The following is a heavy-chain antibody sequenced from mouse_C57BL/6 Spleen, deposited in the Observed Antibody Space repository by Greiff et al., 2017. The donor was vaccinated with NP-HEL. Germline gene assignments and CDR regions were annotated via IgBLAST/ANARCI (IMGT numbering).Heavy chain of an antibody. CDR3: ARHEHRFGYYVDYAMDY. J-gene: IGHJ4*01. V-gene: IGHV5-12*01. D-gene: IGHD2-3*01. CDR2: ISNGGGST. CDR1: GFTFSDYY. Sequence: EVKLEESGGGLVQPGGSLKLSCAASGFTFSDYYMYWVRQTPEKRLEWVAYISNGGGSTYYPDTVKGRFTISRDNAKNTLYLQMSRLKSEDTAMYYCARHEHRFGYYVDYAMDYWGQGTSVTVSS.